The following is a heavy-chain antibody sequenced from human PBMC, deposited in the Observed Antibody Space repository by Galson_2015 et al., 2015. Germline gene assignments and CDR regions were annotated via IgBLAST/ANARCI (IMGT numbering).Heavy chain of an antibody. CDR3: ARSSSMVRGIIYYGMDV. V-gene: IGHV5-51*03. CDR1: GYSFSNYW. D-gene: IGHD3-10*01. J-gene: IGHJ6*02. Sequence: QSGAEVKKPGESLKISCKGSGYSFSNYWIGWVRQMPGKGLEWMGIIYPGDPNIKYNPSFQGQVTISADRSTSTAYLQWSSLKASDTAMYYCARSSSMVRGIIYYGMDVWGQGTTVTVSS. CDR2: IYPGDPNI.